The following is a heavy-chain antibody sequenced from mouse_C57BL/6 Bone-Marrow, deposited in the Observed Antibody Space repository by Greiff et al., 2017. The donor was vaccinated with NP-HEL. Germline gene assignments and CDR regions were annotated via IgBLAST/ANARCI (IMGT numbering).Heavy chain of an antibody. CDR1: GFSLSTFGMG. V-gene: IGHV8-8*01. J-gene: IGHJ2*01. CDR2: IWWDDDK. Sequence: QVTLKVSGPGILQPSQTLSLTCSFSGFSLSTFGMGVGWIRQPSGKGLEWLAHIWWDDDKYYNPALKSRLTISKDTSKNKVFLKIANVDTADTATYYCALLIYYDYAGYFDYWGQGTTLTVSS. CDR3: ALLIYYDYAGYFDY. D-gene: IGHD2-4*01.